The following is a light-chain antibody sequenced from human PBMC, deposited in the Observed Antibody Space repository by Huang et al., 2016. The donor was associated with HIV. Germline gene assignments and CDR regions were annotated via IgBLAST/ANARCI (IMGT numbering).Light chain of an antibody. CDR2: DAS. Sequence: EVVLTQSPATLSLSPGERATLSCRASQSVTNFLAWYQQKPGQPPRLLIYDASTRAPCIPPRFSVSGSGTDFTLTISSLEPEDFAVYYCQQRNDWPPYTFGQGTRLEIK. V-gene: IGKV3-11*01. CDR1: QSVTNF. CDR3: QQRNDWPPYT. J-gene: IGKJ2*01.